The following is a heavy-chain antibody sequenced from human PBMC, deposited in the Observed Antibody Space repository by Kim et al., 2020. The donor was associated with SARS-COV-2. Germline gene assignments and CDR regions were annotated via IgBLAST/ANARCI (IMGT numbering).Heavy chain of an antibody. J-gene: IGHJ6*03. Sequence: GGSLRLSCAASGFTFSSYSMNWVRQAPGKGLEWVSSIRSSSSYKYYADSVKGRFTISRDNAKNSLYLQMNSLRAEDTAVYYCARAPGGTIFGVVIAYYYYYYMDVWGKGTTVTVSS. CDR3: ARAPGGTIFGVVIAYYYYYYMDV. CDR2: IRSSSSYK. V-gene: IGHV3-21*01. CDR1: GFTFSSYS. D-gene: IGHD3-3*01.